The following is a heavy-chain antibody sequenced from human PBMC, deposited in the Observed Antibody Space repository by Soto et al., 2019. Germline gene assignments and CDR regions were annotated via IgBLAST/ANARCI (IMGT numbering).Heavy chain of an antibody. Sequence: GGSLRLSCAASGFTFSSYSMNWVRQAPGKGLEWVSSISSSSSYIYYADSVKGRFTISRANAKNSLYLQMNSLRAEDTAVYYCARSLAGPPPQYFQHWGQGTLVTVSS. J-gene: IGHJ1*01. D-gene: IGHD6-19*01. CDR2: ISSSSSYI. CDR3: ARSLAGPPPQYFQH. CDR1: GFTFSSYS. V-gene: IGHV3-21*01.